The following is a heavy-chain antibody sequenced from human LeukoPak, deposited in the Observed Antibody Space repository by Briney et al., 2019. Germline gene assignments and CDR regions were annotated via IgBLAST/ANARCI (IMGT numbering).Heavy chain of an antibody. CDR1: GFTFDDYA. J-gene: IGHJ4*02. CDR3: AKDLFGTGTTRGFVDY. Sequence: PGGSLRLPCAASGFTFDDYAMHWVRQAPGKGLEWVSLISGDIGSTYYADSVKGRFTISRDNSKNSLYLQMNSLRTEDTALYYCAKDLFGTGTTRGFVDYWGQGTLVTVSS. D-gene: IGHD1-7*01. CDR2: ISGDIGST. V-gene: IGHV3-43*02.